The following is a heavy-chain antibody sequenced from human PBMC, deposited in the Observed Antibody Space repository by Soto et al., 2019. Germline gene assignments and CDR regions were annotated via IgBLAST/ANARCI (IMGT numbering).Heavy chain of an antibody. V-gene: IGHV3-21*01. CDR3: ARPDRIFYYMDV. J-gene: IGHJ6*03. CDR1: GFTFSAYS. CDR2: ITSNNI. Sequence: EVQLVESGGGLVKPGGSLRLSCETSGFTFSAYSMNWARQAPGRGLEFVSSITSNNIYYADSVRGRFTISRDNAKNSLYLQMTSLREDDTAVYYCARPDRIFYYMDVWGKGTTVTVSS.